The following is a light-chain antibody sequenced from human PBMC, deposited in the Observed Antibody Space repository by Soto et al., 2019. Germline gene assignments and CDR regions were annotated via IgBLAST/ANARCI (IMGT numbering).Light chain of an antibody. CDR3: AVWDDSLGGRA. CDR1: SSNIGSYA. J-gene: IGLJ2*01. V-gene: IGLV1-44*01. Sequence: QSVLTQPPSASGTPGQRVIISCSGSSSNIGSYAVTWYRQLPGTATKLLIYGQSQRPSGVPDRFSGSKSGTSASLAISGLQSEDEADYYCAVWDDSLGGRAFGGGTKLTVL. CDR2: GQS.